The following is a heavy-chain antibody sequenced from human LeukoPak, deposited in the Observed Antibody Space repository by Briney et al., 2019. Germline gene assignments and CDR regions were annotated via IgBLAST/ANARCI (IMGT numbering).Heavy chain of an antibody. J-gene: IGHJ3*02. Sequence: ASVKVSCKASGNTFTDYYIQWVRQAPGQGLEWMGWINPNNDGTNLAQRFQGRVTMTRDTSISTAYMEVSWLRFDDTAVYYCARDLGQSEHSNSWGVFDIWGQGTLVTVSS. CDR3: ARDLGQSEHSNSWGVFDI. D-gene: IGHD6-6*01. V-gene: IGHV1-2*02. CDR1: GNTFTDYY. CDR2: INPNNDGT.